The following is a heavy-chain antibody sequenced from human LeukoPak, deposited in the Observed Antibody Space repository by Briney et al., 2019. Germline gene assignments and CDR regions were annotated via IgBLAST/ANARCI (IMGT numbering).Heavy chain of an antibody. Sequence: GGSLRLSCAASGFTVGSNYMSWVRQAPGKGLEWVSVIYSGGSTYYADSVKGRFTISRDNSKNTLYLQMNSLRAEDTAVYYCARGANWGSRFDYWGQGTLVTVSS. J-gene: IGHJ4*02. CDR2: IYSGGST. D-gene: IGHD7-27*01. V-gene: IGHV3-66*01. CDR1: GFTVGSNY. CDR3: ARGANWGSRFDY.